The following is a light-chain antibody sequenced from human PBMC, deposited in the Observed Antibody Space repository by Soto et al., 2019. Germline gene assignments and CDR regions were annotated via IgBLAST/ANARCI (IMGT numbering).Light chain of an antibody. Sequence: DIQMTQSPSSLSASVGDRLTITCRASQDIGKSLAWYQQRPGKVPKPLIYAASTLHSGVPSRFSGGGSGTHFTLTISNLQPEDVETYYCQLYVTEPETFGQGNKV. CDR2: AAS. J-gene: IGKJ1*01. V-gene: IGKV1-27*01. CDR1: QDIGKS. CDR3: QLYVTEPET.